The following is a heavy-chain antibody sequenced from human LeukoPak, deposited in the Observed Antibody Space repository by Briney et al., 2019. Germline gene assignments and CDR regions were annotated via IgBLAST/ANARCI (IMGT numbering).Heavy chain of an antibody. D-gene: IGHD1-26*01. V-gene: IGHV4-39*07. CDR2: IYFSGGT. CDR1: GDSISSSNCY. J-gene: IGHJ4*02. Sequence: SETLSLTCTVSGDSISSSNCYWGWIRQPPGKGLEWIGSIYFSGGTYYNASLKSRVTISVDTSKNQFSLKLSSVTAANTAVYYCARDALGKTYWGQGTLVTVSS. CDR3: ARDALGKTY.